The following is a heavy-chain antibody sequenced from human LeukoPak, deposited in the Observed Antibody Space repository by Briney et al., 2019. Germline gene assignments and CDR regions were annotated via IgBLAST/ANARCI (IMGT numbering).Heavy chain of an antibody. CDR1: GYTFNDYY. V-gene: IGHV1-46*02. Sequence: ASVKVSCKASGYTFNDYYMHWVRQAPGQGPEWMGLINPAGSGRTMYSQKFQDRVTMTRDPSTGTVYMELTSLRSDDSAVYYCARDAYKVIFGVVRRNYHQYMDVWGSGTTVTVSS. D-gene: IGHD3-3*01. CDR2: INPAGSGRT. CDR3: ARDAYKVIFGVVRRNYHQYMDV. J-gene: IGHJ6*03.